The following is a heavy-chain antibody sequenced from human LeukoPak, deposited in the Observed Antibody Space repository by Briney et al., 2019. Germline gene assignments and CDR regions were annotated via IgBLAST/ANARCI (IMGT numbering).Heavy chain of an antibody. D-gene: IGHD1-26*01. CDR3: ARGSFTWSGSQINS. V-gene: IGHV3-20*04. CDR1: GFTFDDYG. CDR2: INWNGGST. J-gene: IGHJ4*02. Sequence: GGSLRLSCAASGFTFDDYGMSWVRQAPGKGLEWVSGINWNGGSTGYADSVKGRFTISRDNAKNTLYLQMNSLRAEDTAVYYCARGSFTWSGSQINSWGQGTLVTVSS.